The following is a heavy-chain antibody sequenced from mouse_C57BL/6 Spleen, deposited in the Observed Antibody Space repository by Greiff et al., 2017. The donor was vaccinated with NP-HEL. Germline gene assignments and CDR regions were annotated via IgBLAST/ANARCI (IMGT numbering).Heavy chain of an antibody. V-gene: IGHV1-64*01. D-gene: IGHD2-4*01. J-gene: IGHJ1*03. CDR3: ARYRYDYDGDWYFDV. CDR1: GYTFTSYW. CDR2: IHPNSGST. Sequence: QVQLQQPGAELVKPGASVKLSCKASGYTFTSYWMHWVKQRPGQGLEWIGMIHPNSGSTNYNEKFQSKATLTVDKSSSTAYMQLSSLTSEDSAVYYCARYRYDYDGDWYFDVWGTGTTVTVSS.